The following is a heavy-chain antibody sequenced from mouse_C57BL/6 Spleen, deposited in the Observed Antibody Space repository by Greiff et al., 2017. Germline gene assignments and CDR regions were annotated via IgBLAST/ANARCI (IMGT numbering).Heavy chain of an antibody. D-gene: IGHD1-1*01. CDR1: GYTFTSYW. V-gene: IGHV1-69*01. CDR2: IDPSDSYT. CDR3: ARCYGSSHFGY. J-gene: IGHJ2*01. Sequence: QVQLQQSGAELVMPGASVKMSCKASGYTFTSYWMHWVKQRPGQGLEWIGEIDPSDSYTNYNQKFKGKSTLTVDKSSSTAYMLLSSLTSEDSAVYYCARCYGSSHFGYWGQGTTLTVSS.